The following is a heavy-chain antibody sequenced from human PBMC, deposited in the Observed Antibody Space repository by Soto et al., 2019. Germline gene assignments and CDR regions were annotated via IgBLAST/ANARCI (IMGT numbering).Heavy chain of an antibody. CDR3: ARIIGYGYHYYGLDV. Sequence: EVQVVESGGGLVKPGGSLRLSCAASGFTFSSYSMNWVRQAPGKGLEWVSSINSSGSYKYYADSVKGRFTISRDNAXDSLYRQMNSLRAEDTAVYYCARIIGYGYHYYGLDVWGQGTTVTVSS. D-gene: IGHD5-18*01. V-gene: IGHV3-21*01. J-gene: IGHJ6*02. CDR1: GFTFSSYS. CDR2: INSSGSYK.